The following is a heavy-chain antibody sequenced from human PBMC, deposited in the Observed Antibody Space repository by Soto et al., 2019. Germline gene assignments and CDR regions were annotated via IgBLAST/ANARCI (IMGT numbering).Heavy chain of an antibody. CDR2: IYHSGST. Sequence: QVQLQESGPGLVKPSGTLSLTCAVSGGSISSSNWWSWVRQPPGKGLEWIGEIYHSGSTNYNPSLKSRVTISAARSKTQFSRKLSCVTAADTTVYYCARDPGIAVTGADWGQGTLVTFSS. CDR3: ARDPGIAVTGAD. D-gene: IGHD6-19*01. CDR1: GGSISSSNW. V-gene: IGHV4-4*02. J-gene: IGHJ4*02.